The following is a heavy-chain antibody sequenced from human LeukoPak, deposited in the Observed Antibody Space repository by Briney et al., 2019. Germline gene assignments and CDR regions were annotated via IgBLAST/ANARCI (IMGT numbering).Heavy chain of an antibody. D-gene: IGHD5-12*01. J-gene: IGHJ4*02. CDR2: LSYDGRDK. CDR1: GFTFTSFA. CDR3: AKDTGPYSCKYIFDS. V-gene: IGHV3-30*18. Sequence: RGSLRLSCAASGFTFTSFAMHWVRQAPGKGLEWVAVLSYDGRDKHDADSVKGRFTISRDNSKNTLYLQMNSLRAEDTAVYYWAKDTGPYSCKYIFDSWGQGTLVTVSS.